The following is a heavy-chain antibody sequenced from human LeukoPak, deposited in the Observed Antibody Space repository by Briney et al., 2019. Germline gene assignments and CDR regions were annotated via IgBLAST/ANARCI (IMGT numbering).Heavy chain of an antibody. Sequence: PGGSLRLSCAASGFTFDDYAMHWVRQAPGKGLEWVSLINWDGGSTYYADSVKGRFTISRDNSKNTLYLQMNSLRAEDTAVYYCAKGGFTPASYGYPDYWGQGTLVTVSS. CDR1: GFTFDDYA. J-gene: IGHJ4*02. CDR3: AKGGFTPASYGYPDY. D-gene: IGHD5-18*01. CDR2: INWDGGST. V-gene: IGHV3-43D*03.